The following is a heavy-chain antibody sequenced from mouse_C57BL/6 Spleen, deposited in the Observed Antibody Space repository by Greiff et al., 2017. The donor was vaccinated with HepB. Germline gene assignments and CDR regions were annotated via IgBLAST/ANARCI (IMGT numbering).Heavy chain of an antibody. Sequence: QVQLQQSGAELVRPGTSVKVSCKASGYAFTNYLIEWVKQRPGQGLEWIGVINPGSGGTNYNEKFKGKATLTADKSSSTAYMQLSSLTSEDSAVYFCARFDYDGPFDYWGQGTTLTVSS. V-gene: IGHV1-54*01. CDR2: INPGSGGT. J-gene: IGHJ2*01. D-gene: IGHD2-4*01. CDR3: ARFDYDGPFDY. CDR1: GYAFTNYL.